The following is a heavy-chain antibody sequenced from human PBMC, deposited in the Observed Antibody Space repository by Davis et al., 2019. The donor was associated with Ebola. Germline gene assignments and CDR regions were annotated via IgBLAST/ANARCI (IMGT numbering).Heavy chain of an antibody. CDR2: ISAYNGNT. CDR3: TTPGGQDSGYDVFDI. D-gene: IGHD5-12*01. Sequence: ASVKVSCKASGYSFKNFAISWVRQAPGQGLEWMGWISAYNGNTNYAQKVQGRVTMTADTSTTTVYMDLSSLRSEDTALYYCTTPGGQDSGYDVFDIWGQGTMVTVSS. J-gene: IGHJ3*02. CDR1: GYSFKNFA. V-gene: IGHV1-18*01.